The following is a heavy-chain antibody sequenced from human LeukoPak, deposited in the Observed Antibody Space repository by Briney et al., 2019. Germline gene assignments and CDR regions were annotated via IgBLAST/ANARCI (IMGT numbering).Heavy chain of an antibody. CDR2: ISSGSNDI. D-gene: IGHD6-13*01. Sequence: GGSLRLSCAGSGFTFSSYSMNWVRQAPGKGLEWVSFISSGSNDIYYADSVKGRFTISRDNAKNSLYLEMNSLRAEDTAVYYCARSIGAAYFDNWGQGTLVSVSS. CDR3: ARSIGAAYFDN. V-gene: IGHV3-21*01. CDR1: GFTFSSYS. J-gene: IGHJ4*02.